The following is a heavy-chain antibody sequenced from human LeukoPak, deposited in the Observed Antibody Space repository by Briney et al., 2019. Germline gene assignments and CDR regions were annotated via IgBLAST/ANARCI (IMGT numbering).Heavy chain of an antibody. CDR1: GGTFSSYA. CDR3: ARVVDCGGDCYHFDY. CDR2: IIPIFGTA. D-gene: IGHD2-21*01. J-gene: IGHJ4*02. V-gene: IGHV1-69*05. Sequence: ASVKVSCKASGGTFSSYAISWVRQAPGQGLEWMGGIIPIFGTANYAQKFQGRVTITTDESTSTAYMELSSLRSEDTAVYYCARVVDCGGDCYHFDYWGQGTLVTVSS.